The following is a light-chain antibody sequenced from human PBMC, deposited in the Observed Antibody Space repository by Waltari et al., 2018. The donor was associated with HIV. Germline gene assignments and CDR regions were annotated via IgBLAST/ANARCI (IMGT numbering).Light chain of an antibody. J-gene: IGLJ1*01. V-gene: IGLV3-21*02. CDR3: QVWDSSSDRNYV. CDR1: NIGDKS. CDR2: DDR. Sequence: SYILTQPPSVSVAPGQTARITCGGNNIGDKSVHWYQQTPGQAPVLVVYDDRDRPSGIPERFSGSNSGNTATLTISRVEAGDEADYYCQVWDSSSDRNYVFGTGTKVTVL.